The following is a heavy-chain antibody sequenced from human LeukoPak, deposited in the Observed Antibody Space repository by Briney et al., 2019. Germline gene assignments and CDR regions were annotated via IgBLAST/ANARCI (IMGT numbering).Heavy chain of an antibody. J-gene: IGHJ4*02. CDR1: GFTFGSYS. CDR2: ISSSSSYI. CDR3: AGPMGPTAIFGFDY. D-gene: IGHD2-2*01. Sequence: PGGSLRLSCSASGFTFGSYSMNCVRQAPAKGLECVSSISSSSSYIYYADSVKGRFTISRHNAKTSLYLQMNSLRAEDTAVCYCAGPMGPTAIFGFDYWGQGILVTVSS. V-gene: IGHV3-21*01.